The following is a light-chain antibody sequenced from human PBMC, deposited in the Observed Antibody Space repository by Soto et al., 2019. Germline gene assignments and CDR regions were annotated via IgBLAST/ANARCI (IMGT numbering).Light chain of an antibody. Sequence: DIVLTQSPDSLAVSLCERATINCKSSQSLSYSTNNKNSLAWYQQKSGQPPKLLFYWASTRESGVPDRFSGGGSGTDFSLTIGSLQAEDVAVYYCQQYYDIPYTFGQGTRLEIK. J-gene: IGKJ5*01. V-gene: IGKV4-1*01. CDR2: WAS. CDR3: QQYYDIPYT. CDR1: QSLSYSTNNKNS.